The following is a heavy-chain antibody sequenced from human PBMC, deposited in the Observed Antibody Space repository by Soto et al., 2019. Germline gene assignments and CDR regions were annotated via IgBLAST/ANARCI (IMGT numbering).Heavy chain of an antibody. CDR3: ARDRTEYYYGMDV. V-gene: IGHV3-53*01. J-gene: IGHJ6*02. CDR1: GFTFSNYA. CDR2: IYSGGST. Sequence: GGSLRLSCAVSGFTFSNYAIHWVRQAPGKGLEWVSGIYSGGSTYYADSVKGRFTISRDNSKNTLYLQMNSLRAEDTAVYYCARDRTEYYYGMDVWGQGTTVTVSS.